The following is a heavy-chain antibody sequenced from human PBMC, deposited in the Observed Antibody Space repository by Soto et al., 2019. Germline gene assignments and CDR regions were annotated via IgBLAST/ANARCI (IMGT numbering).Heavy chain of an antibody. CDR1: VFTFSSYA. D-gene: IGHD4-17*01. CDR3: AATVTTEAFDY. J-gene: IGHJ4*02. Sequence: PGWSLRLSCASSVFTFSSYAMRWVRQAPGKGLEWVSAISGSGGSTYYADSVKGRFTISRDNSKNTLYLQMNSLRAEDTAVYYCAATVTTEAFDYWGQGTLVTVSS. V-gene: IGHV3-23*01. CDR2: ISGSGGST.